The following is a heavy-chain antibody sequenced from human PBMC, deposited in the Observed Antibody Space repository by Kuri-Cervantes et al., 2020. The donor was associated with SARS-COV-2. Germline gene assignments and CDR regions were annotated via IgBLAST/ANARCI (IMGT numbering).Heavy chain of an antibody. V-gene: IGHV1-2*02. CDR2: INPNSGGT. CDR1: GYTFTGYY. CDR3: ARDGTEYQLLYTPDY. Sequence: ASVKVSCKASGYTFTGYYMHWVRQAPGQGLEWMGWINPNSGGTNYAQKFQGRVNMTRDTSISTAYMELSRLRSDDTAVYYCARDGTEYQLLYTPDYWGQGTLVTVSS. J-gene: IGHJ4*02. D-gene: IGHD2-2*02.